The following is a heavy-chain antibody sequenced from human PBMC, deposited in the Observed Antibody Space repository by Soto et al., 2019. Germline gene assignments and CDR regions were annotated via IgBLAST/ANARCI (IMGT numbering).Heavy chain of an antibody. D-gene: IGHD3-16*01. CDR3: ARMETFGSLNWFDP. CDR1: GSSFTNND. Sequence: ASVTVSCTASGSSFTNNDVSWVRQATGQGLEWMGWMNPGSGDTGYAQKFQGRVTMTRDISIATAYMELSSLRSDDTAIYYCARMETFGSLNWFDPWGQGTPVTVSS. CDR2: MNPGSGDT. V-gene: IGHV1-8*01. J-gene: IGHJ5*02.